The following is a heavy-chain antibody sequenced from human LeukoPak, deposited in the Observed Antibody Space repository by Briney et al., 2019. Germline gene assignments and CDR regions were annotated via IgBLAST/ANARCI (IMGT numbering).Heavy chain of an antibody. D-gene: IGHD7-27*01. CDR2: LSGSGGST. CDR1: GFTFTTYA. Sequence: GGSLRLSCAAPGFTFTTYATNWVRQAPGKGLEWVSALSGSGGSTSYADSVKGRFTISRDNSKNTLYLQMNSLRAEDTAVYYCAKDRTNWGSIEYWGQGTLVTVSS. CDR3: AKDRTNWGSIEY. V-gene: IGHV3-23*01. J-gene: IGHJ4*02.